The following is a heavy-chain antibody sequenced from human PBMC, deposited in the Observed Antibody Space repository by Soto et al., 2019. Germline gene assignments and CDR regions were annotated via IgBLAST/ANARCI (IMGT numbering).Heavy chain of an antibody. CDR2: SSYNRGT. Sequence: PSETLSLTCTVSTDSSSFTNSYWGWIRQPPRKGLQWIGCSSYNRGTFYNPSLEGRVVISFDTSKKQSSLQVTSVTAADAAVYFCARHRIEVVWRGFDFWGQGSPVTVSS. CDR1: TDSSSFTNSY. D-gene: IGHD3-10*01. J-gene: IGHJ4*02. CDR3: ARHRIEVVWRGFDF. V-gene: IGHV4-39*01.